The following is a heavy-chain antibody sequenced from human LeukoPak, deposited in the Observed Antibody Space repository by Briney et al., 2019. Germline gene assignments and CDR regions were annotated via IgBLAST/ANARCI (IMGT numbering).Heavy chain of an antibody. Sequence: GGSLRLSCAASGFTFTDSAMTWVRQAPGKGLEWVSAISTSGGDTIYTDSVKDRFTISRDNSKNTLYLQMNSLRAEDTAIYYCAKGGSYAPLDYWGQGTLVTVSS. J-gene: IGHJ4*02. CDR3: AKGGSYAPLDY. CDR2: ISTSGGDT. V-gene: IGHV3-23*01. CDR1: GFTFTDSA. D-gene: IGHD1-26*01.